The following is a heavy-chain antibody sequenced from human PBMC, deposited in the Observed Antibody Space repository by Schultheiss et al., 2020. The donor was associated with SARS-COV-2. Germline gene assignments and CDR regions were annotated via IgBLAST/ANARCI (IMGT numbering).Heavy chain of an antibody. V-gene: IGHV3-23*01. CDR1: GFTVSSNE. Sequence: GGSLRLSCAASGFTVSSNEMSWVRQAPGKGLEWVSGISGSGGSTYYADSVKGRFTISRDNSKNTVYLQMNSLRVEDTAIYYCAKEPLNRGRIFLSRGVTAFDFWGQGSLVTVSS. CDR3: AKEPLNRGRIFLSRGVTAFDF. J-gene: IGHJ5*01. CDR2: ISGSGGST. D-gene: IGHD2/OR15-2a*01.